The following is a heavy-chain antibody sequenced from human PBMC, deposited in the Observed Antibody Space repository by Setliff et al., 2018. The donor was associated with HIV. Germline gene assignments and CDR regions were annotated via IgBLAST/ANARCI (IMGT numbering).Heavy chain of an antibody. Sequence: PSETLSLTCTVSGGSISSGGYYWSWIRQPAGKGLEWIGHIYTSGSTKYNPSLKGRVTISVDTSKNQFSLNLSSVTAADTAFYYCATFSPRDAFDIWGHGTMVTVSS. CDR1: GGSISSGGYY. CDR2: IYTSGST. V-gene: IGHV4-61*09. J-gene: IGHJ3*02. D-gene: IGHD3-16*01. CDR3: ATFSPRDAFDI.